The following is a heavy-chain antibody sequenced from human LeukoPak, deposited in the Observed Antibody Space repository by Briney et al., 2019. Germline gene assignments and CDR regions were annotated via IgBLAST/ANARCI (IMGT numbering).Heavy chain of an antibody. CDR1: GHTFSDYY. V-gene: IGHV1-2*06. J-gene: IGHJ4*02. Sequence: GASVKVSCKASGHTFSDYYIHWVRQAPGQGLEWMGRINPDSGGTNYAQKFQGRVTMTRDTSISTAYMELSRLRSDDTAVYYCASGHEDYWGQGTLVTVSS. CDR3: ASGHEDY. CDR2: INPDSGGT.